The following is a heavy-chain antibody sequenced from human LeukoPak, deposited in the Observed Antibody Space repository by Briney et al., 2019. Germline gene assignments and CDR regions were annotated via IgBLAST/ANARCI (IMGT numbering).Heavy chain of an antibody. CDR1: GFTFSSYD. J-gene: IGHJ4*02. CDR3: AKASWVSSTDAVR. CDR2: IGTAGDT. V-gene: IGHV3-13*01. D-gene: IGHD3-16*01. Sequence: GGSLRLSCAASGFTFSSYDMHWVRQATGKGLEWVSAIGTAGDTYYPGSVKGRFTLYSDSSRNTVYFQLNNLRVEDTAIYYCAKASWVSSTDAVRWGQGTLVTVSS.